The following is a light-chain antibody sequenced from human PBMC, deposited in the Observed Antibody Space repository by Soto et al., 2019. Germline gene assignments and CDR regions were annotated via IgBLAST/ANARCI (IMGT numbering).Light chain of an antibody. CDR2: DSS. J-gene: IGKJ1*01. CDR1: HSVSSS. V-gene: IGKV3-15*01. CDR3: QQYNNWPRT. Sequence: EIVMTQSPATLSVSPGERATLSCRASHSVSSSLAWYQQKPGQAPRLLIYDSSTRATGIPARFSGSGSGTEFTLTINSLQSEDFAVYYCQQYNNWPRTFGQGTKWIS.